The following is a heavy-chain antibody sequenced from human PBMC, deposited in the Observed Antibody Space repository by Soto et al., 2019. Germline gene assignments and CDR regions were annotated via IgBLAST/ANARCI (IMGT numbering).Heavy chain of an antibody. CDR1: GFTFSSYA. V-gene: IGHV3-23*01. CDR3: AKVWRGDDILSAFEI. CDR2: ISASTGST. D-gene: IGHD3-9*01. J-gene: IGHJ3*02. Sequence: EVQLLESGGGLVQPGGSLRLSCAASGFTFSSYAISWVRQAPGKGLEWVSVISASTGSTYYADSVKGRFTISRDNSKNMLYLQLNSLRAEDTAVYYCAKVWRGDDILSAFEIWGQGTMVTVSS.